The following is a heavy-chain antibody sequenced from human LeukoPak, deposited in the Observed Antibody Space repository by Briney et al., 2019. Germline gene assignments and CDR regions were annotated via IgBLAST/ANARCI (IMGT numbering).Heavy chain of an antibody. J-gene: IGHJ4*02. V-gene: IGHV1-18*01. CDR2: ISAYNGNT. D-gene: IGHD2-2*01. CDR1: GYTFTSYG. CDR3: ARDMGVPAASYFFDY. Sequence: ASVKVSCKASGYTFTSYGISWVRQAPRQGLEWMGWISAYNGNTKYAQKLQGRVTMTTDTSTSTAYMELRSLRSDDTAVLYCARDMGVPAASYFFDYWGQGTLVTVSS.